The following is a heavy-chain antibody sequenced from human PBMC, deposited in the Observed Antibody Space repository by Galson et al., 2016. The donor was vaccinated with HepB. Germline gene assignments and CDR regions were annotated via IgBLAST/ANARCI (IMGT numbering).Heavy chain of an antibody. V-gene: IGHV1-69*01. CDR3: ASQIAVPMRPKYYFDF. J-gene: IGHJ4*02. Sequence: VSCKASGGTFSSFAISWVRQAPGQGLEWMGGIIPVYGVYGSPNYAQKFQGRVTITADESTLTAYMELSSLRSDDTAVYYCASQIAVPMRPKYYFDFWGQGTLVTVSS. CDR1: GGTFSSFA. D-gene: IGHD4-17*01. CDR2: IIPVYGVYGSP.